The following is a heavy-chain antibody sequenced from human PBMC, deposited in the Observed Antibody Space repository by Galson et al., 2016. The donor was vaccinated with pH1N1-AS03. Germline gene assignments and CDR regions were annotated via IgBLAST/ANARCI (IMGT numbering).Heavy chain of an antibody. CDR1: GYTFAYYY. D-gene: IGHD1-26*01. Sequence: SVKVSCKASGYTFAYYYVHWVRQAPGQGLEWVGWINPSSGGTKFAQKFQGTVSMTTDTSTRTAYMELSRLRSDDTAVYYCARGGGSALDSWGQGTLVTVSS. J-gene: IGHJ4*02. V-gene: IGHV1-2*02. CDR3: ARGGGSALDS. CDR2: INPSSGGT.